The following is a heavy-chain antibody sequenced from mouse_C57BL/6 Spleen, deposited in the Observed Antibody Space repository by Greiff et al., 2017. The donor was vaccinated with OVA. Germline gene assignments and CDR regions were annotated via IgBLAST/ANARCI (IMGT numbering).Heavy chain of an antibody. CDR1: GFTFSSYA. V-gene: IGHV5-4*01. J-gene: IGHJ3*01. CDR2: ISDGGSYT. D-gene: IGHD2-5*01. Sequence: DVHLVESGGGLVKPGGSLKLSCAASGFTFSSYAMSWVRQTPEKRLEWVATISDGGSYTYYPDNVKGRFTISRDNAKNNLYLQMSHLKSEDTAMYYCARGDYSNWFAYWGQGTLVTVSA. CDR3: ARGDYSNWFAY.